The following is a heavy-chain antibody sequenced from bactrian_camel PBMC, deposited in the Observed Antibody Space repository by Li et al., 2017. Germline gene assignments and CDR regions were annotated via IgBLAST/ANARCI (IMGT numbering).Heavy chain of an antibody. CDR3: AVRLSSVCYNRAETFEY. J-gene: IGHJ4*01. CDR2: IYGDGSNT. Sequence: HVQLVESGGGLVQPGGSLRLSCVVNGFTFRSYDTYWVRQAPGKGLEWVSVIYGDGSNTYYTDSVKGRFTISRGNADNTLYLQMNSLKPDDSAMYYCAVRLSSVCYNRAETFEYWGQGTQVTVS. CDR1: GFTFRSYD. D-gene: IGHD2*01. V-gene: IGHV3S6*01.